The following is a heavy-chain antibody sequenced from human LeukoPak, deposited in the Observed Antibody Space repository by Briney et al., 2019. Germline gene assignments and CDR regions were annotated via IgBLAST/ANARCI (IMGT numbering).Heavy chain of an antibody. V-gene: IGHV1-18*01. CDR1: VYRETFYG. CDR2: ISAQHGQT. J-gene: IGHJ4*02. Sequence: APWKASCKTSVYRETFYGIIWVRQVAGQGLEGRGWISAQHGQTEYAPNSQDRVTMTTDTYTNTAYMELRSLRSDDTAVYYCARAFGYCTNGVCSALDYWGQGTLVTVSS. CDR3: ARAFGYCTNGVCSALDY. D-gene: IGHD2-8*01.